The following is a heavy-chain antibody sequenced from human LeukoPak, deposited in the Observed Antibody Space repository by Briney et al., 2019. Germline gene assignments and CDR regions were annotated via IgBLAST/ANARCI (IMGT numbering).Heavy chain of an antibody. V-gene: IGHV3-21*01. CDR1: GFTFISYS. CDR3: ARDADTAMVMSGEPVLPGIAPNY. D-gene: IGHD5-18*01. Sequence: PGGSLRLSCAASGFTFISYSMNWVRQAPGKGLEWVSSISSSSSYIYYADSVKGRFTISRDNAKNTMYLQMNSLRAEDTAVYYCARDADTAMVMSGEPVLPGIAPNYWGQGTLVTVSS. CDR2: ISSSSSYI. J-gene: IGHJ4*02.